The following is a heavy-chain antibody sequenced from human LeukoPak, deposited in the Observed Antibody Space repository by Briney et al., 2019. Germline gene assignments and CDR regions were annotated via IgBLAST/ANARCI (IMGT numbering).Heavy chain of an antibody. J-gene: IGHJ6*03. CDR3: ARGGTTVTTFDYYYYYMDV. CDR1: GGTLSSYA. V-gene: IGHV1-69*13. Sequence: GASVKVSCKASGGTLSSYAISWVRQAPGQGLEWMGGIIPIFGTANYAQKFQGRVTITADESTSTAYMELSSLRSEDTAVYYCARGGTTVTTFDYYYYYMDVWGKGTTVTISS. D-gene: IGHD4-17*01. CDR2: IIPIFGTA.